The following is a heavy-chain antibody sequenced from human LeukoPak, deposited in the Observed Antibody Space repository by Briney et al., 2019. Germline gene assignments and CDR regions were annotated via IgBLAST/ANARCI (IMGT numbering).Heavy chain of an antibody. CDR1: GYHFTSYW. Sequence: GESLQISCKGSGYHFTSYWIGWGRQMPGKGLEWMGIIYPGDSDTRYSPSFQGQVTISADKSISTAYLQQRSLKASDTAMYYCARSTYCSSTSCYAPKSDIWVQGTMVTVSS. CDR3: ARSTYCSSTSCYAPKSDI. J-gene: IGHJ3*02. CDR2: IYPGDSDT. V-gene: IGHV5-51*01. D-gene: IGHD2-2*01.